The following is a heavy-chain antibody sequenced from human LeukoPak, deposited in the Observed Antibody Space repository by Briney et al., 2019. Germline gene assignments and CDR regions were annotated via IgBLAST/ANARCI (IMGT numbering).Heavy chain of an antibody. CDR3: ARLTKGEQWLAYYFDY. CDR2: IYDTGTT. CDR1: GGSISGFV. J-gene: IGHJ4*02. Sequence: ASETLSLTCTVSGGSISGFVWSWIRQPPGEGLDYMGFIYDTGTTTYNPLLKSRVTLSVDTSKNQFSLKLNSVPAADTAVYYCARLTKGEQWLAYYFDYWGQGALVTVSS. V-gene: IGHV4-59*08. D-gene: IGHD6-19*01.